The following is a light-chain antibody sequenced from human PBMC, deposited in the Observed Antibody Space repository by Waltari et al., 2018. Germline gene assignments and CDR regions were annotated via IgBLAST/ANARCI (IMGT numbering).Light chain of an antibody. Sequence: EIVLTQSPDILSFSPGERATLSCRARQSVGTYLTWYQQRPGQSPRILIYDASYWATGIPARFSGSGSETDFTLTISSLQPEDFAVYYCQQRRNWPLTFGGGTRVQI. V-gene: IGKV3-11*01. CDR1: QSVGTY. J-gene: IGKJ4*01. CDR2: DAS. CDR3: QQRRNWPLT.